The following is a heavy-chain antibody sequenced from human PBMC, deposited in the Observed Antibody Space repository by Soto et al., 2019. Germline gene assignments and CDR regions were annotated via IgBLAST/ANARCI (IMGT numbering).Heavy chain of an antibody. CDR2: IKSKTDGGTT. V-gene: IGHV3-15*01. D-gene: IGHD3-16*02. CDR1: GFTFSNAW. J-gene: IGHJ4*02. CDR3: TARIMITFGGVIVRFFDY. Sequence: PGGSLRLSCAASGFTFSNAWMSWVRQAPGKGLEWVGRIKSKTDGGTTDYAAPVKGRFTISRDDSKNTLNLQMNSLKTEDTAVYYFTARIMITFGGVIVRFFDYWGQGTLVTVSS.